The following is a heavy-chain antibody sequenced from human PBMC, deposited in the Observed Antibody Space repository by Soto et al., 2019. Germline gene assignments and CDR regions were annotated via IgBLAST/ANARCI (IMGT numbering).Heavy chain of an antibody. Sequence: QLQLQESGPGLVKASETLSLTCTVSGDSITSSSYYWGWIRQAPGKGLEWIGNLYYSGNTHYNPSLESRVTIPVDMSKIQFSLKLNSVTAADTAVYFCARGYYDSRGYYEGGFDHWGQGTLVIVSS. CDR1: GDSITSSSYY. CDR2: LYYSGNT. CDR3: ARGYYDSRGYYEGGFDH. J-gene: IGHJ4*02. D-gene: IGHD3-22*01. V-gene: IGHV4-39*01.